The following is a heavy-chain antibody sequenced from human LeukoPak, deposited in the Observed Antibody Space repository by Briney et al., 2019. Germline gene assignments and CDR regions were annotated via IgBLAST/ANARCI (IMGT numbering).Heavy chain of an antibody. D-gene: IGHD6-6*01. CDR3: AKSSWPRFED. CDR2: INSRGGST. Sequence: GGSLRLSCAASGFTFTSYSMTWVRQAPGKGLEWVSIINSRGGSTYYAESVKGRFTISRDSSKNTVYLQMNSLRPDDTAVYYCAKSSWPRFEDWGQGTLVTVSS. J-gene: IGHJ4*02. CDR1: GFTFTSYS. V-gene: IGHV3-23*01.